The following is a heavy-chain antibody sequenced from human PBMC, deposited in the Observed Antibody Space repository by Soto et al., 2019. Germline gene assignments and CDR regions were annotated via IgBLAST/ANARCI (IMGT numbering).Heavy chain of an antibody. V-gene: IGHV1-69*01. Sequence: QVQLVQSGAEVKKPGSSVKVSCKASGGTFSSYAISWVRQAPGQGLEWMGGIIPIFGTANYAQKFQGRVTMTADESTSTAYMKLSSLRSEDTAVYYCARDKRDTAIGARKGYYGMDVWGQGTTVTVSS. D-gene: IGHD5-18*01. CDR1: GGTFSSYA. CDR3: ARDKRDTAIGARKGYYGMDV. J-gene: IGHJ6*02. CDR2: IIPIFGTA.